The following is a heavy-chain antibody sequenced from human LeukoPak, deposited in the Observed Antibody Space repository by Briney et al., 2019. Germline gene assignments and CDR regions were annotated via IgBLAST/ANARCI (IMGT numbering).Heavy chain of an antibody. CDR2: IIPIFGTA. J-gene: IGHJ5*02. V-gene: IGHV1-69*05. CDR1: GGTFSSYA. D-gene: IGHD2-15*01. CDR3: ASSGGSGYRFDP. Sequence: SVKVSCKASGGTFSSYAISWVRQAPGQGLEWMGRIIPIFGTANYAQKFQGRVTITTDESTSTAYMELSSLRSEDTAVYYCASSGGSGYRFDPWGQGTLVTVSS.